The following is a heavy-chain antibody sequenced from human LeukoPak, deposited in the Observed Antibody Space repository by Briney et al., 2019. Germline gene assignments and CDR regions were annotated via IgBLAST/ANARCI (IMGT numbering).Heavy chain of an antibody. CDR3: AKDIPYYYDSSGYQGGMDV. Sequence: QPGRSLLLSCAASGFTFDDYAMHWGRRAPGKGLEGVSGISWNSASIGYADSVKGRFTISRDNAKNSLYLQMNSLRAEDTALYYCAKDIPYYYDSSGYQGGMDVWGQGTTVTVSS. D-gene: IGHD3-22*01. CDR1: GFTFDDYA. CDR2: ISWNSASI. V-gene: IGHV3-9*01. J-gene: IGHJ6*02.